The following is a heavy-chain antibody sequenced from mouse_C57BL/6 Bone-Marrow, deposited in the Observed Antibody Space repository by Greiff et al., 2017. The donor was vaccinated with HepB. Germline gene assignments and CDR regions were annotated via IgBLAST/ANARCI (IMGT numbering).Heavy chain of an antibody. CDR1: GYTFTDYY. Sequence: DVQLQESGPVLVKPGASVKMSCKASGYTFTDYYMNWVKQSHGKSLEWIGVINPYNGGTSYNQKFKGKATLTVDKSSSTAYMELNSLTSEDSAVYYCARTTVVARYFDYWGQGTTLTVSS. CDR3: ARTTVVARYFDY. J-gene: IGHJ2*01. D-gene: IGHD1-1*01. V-gene: IGHV1-19*01. CDR2: INPYNGGT.